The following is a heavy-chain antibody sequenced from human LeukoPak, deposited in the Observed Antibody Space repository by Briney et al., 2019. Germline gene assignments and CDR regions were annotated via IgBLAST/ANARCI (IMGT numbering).Heavy chain of an antibody. J-gene: IGHJ4*02. Sequence: PWETLSLTCTVSGGSISTYYWSWIRQPPGKGLEWIGYIYYRGSTKYNPSLKSRVTLSVDMSRNHFSLKLSSVTAADTAVYYCARDYCGKFDYWGRGTLVTVSS. CDR2: IYYRGST. D-gene: IGHD1-26*01. V-gene: IGHV4-59*01. CDR1: GGSISTYY. CDR3: ARDYCGKFDY.